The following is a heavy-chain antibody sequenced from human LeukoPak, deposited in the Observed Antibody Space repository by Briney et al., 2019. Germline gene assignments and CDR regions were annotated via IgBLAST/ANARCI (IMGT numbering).Heavy chain of an antibody. D-gene: IGHD5-18*01. V-gene: IGHV3-21*01. Sequence: PGGSLRLSCAASGFTFSSYSMNGVRQAPGKGLEWVSSITSSSTYIYYADSVKGRFTISRDNAKNSLYLQMNSLRAEDTAVYYCARDSSIQSLDPWGQGTLVTVSS. CDR1: GFTFSSYS. CDR2: ITSSSTYI. CDR3: ARDSSIQSLDP. J-gene: IGHJ5*02.